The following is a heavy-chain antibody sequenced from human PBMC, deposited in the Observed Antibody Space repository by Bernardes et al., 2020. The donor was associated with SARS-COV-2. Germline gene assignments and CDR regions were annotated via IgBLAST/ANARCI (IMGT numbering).Heavy chain of an antibody. J-gene: IGHJ5*02. CDR2: MTPDSATT. V-gene: IGHV1-8*02. CDR1: GYTFTSYR. Sequence: APLKDFCKASGYTFTSYRISWVRQAPGQGLEWMGWMTPDSATTGYAQKFQGRITMTRNTSISTAYMELSSLRSEDTAVYYCARGPIGVAGTRVFDWFDPWGQRTLVNVPS. D-gene: IGHD6-19*01. CDR3: ARGPIGVAGTRVFDWFDP.